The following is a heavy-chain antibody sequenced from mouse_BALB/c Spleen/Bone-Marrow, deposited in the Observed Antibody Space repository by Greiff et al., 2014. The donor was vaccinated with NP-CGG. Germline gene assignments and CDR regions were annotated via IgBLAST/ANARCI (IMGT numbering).Heavy chain of an antibody. J-gene: IGHJ4*01. CDR2: IYPGNVNT. CDR3: ARDTMDY. CDR1: GYTFTSYY. V-gene: IGHV1S56*01. Sequence: QVHVKQSGPELVKPGASVRISCKASGYTFTSYYIHWVKQRPGPGLEWIGWIYPGNVNTKYNEKFKGKATLTADKSSSTAYMQLSSLTSEDSAVYFCARDTMDYWGQGTSVTVSS.